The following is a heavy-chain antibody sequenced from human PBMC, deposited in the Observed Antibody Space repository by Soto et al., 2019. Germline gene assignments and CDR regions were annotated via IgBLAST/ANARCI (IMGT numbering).Heavy chain of an antibody. Sequence: GSLRLSCAASGFTFRSFTMNWVRQAPGKGLEWVSTISSNSAYIYYTDALRGRFTISRDNAKNSLHLQMNSLRAEDTAVYYCTRDASRDSSARGWFDPWGPGTLVTVFS. CDR3: TRDASRDSSARGWFDP. CDR1: GFTFRSFT. CDR2: ISSNSAYI. D-gene: IGHD6-13*01. J-gene: IGHJ5*02. V-gene: IGHV3-21*01.